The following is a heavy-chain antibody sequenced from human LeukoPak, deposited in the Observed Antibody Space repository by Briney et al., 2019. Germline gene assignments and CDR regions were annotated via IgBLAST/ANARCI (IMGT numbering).Heavy chain of an antibody. CDR2: IYYSGST. V-gene: IGHV4-59*01. D-gene: IGHD5-18*01. CDR1: GGSISSYY. CDR3: ASVDTAMETIDY. J-gene: IGHJ4*02. Sequence: SETLSLTCTVSGGSISSYYWSWIRQPPGKGLEWIGYIYYSGSTNDNPSLKSRVTISVDTSKNQFSLKLSSVTAADTAVYYCASVDTAMETIDYWGQGTLVTVSS.